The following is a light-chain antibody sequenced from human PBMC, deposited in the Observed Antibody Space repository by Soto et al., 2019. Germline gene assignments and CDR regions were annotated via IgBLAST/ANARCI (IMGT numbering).Light chain of an antibody. Sequence: QSVLTQPPSVSGAPGQRVTISCTGSSSNIGAGYDVHWYHQLPGTAPKLLIYENNNRPSGVPDRLSGSKSGTSASLAITGLQAEEEADYYCQSYDSRRSSWVFGGGTKLTVL. V-gene: IGLV1-40*01. CDR1: SSNIGAGYD. CDR3: QSYDSRRSSWV. J-gene: IGLJ3*02. CDR2: ENN.